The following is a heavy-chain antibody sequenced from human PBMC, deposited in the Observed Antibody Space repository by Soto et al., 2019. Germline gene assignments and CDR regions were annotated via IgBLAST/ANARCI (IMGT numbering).Heavy chain of an antibody. Sequence: QVQLQESGPGLVKPSETLSLTCTVSGGSISSYYCSWIRQPPGKGLEWIGYIYYSGSANYNPSLNSRVTIPVDTSKNQCSLKLSPVTAADTAVYYCARAGAATLADYWGQGTLVTVSS. CDR3: ARAGAATLADY. CDR1: GGSISSYY. D-gene: IGHD2-15*01. V-gene: IGHV4-59*01. CDR2: IYYSGSA. J-gene: IGHJ4*02.